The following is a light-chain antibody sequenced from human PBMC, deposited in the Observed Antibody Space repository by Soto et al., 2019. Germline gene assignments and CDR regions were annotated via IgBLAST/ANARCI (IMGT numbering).Light chain of an antibody. V-gene: IGKV4-1*01. CDR2: WAS. Sequence: DIVMTQSPDSLAVSLGERATINCKSSQSILYSSNNKNCLGWYQQKPGQPPKLLIYWASTRESGVPDRFSGSGSGTDLTLTISSLQAEDVAVYFCQQYYSNQWTFGQGTKVEIK. J-gene: IGKJ1*01. CDR3: QQYYSNQWT. CDR1: QSILYSSNNKNC.